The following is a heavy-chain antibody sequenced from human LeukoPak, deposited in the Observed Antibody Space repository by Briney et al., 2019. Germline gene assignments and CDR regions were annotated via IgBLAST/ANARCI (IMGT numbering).Heavy chain of an antibody. V-gene: IGHV4-4*09. Sequence: SETLSLTCTVYGGSIGSYYWSWVRQPPGKGLEWIGNICSDGSTDYNPSLKSRVTMAVYTSENQSSLNLSSGTAAYTAVYYCARHWSRQAVVTIDYWGQGTLVTVSS. CDR3: ARHWSRQAVVTIDY. D-gene: IGHD5-18*01. J-gene: IGHJ4*02. CDR1: GGSIGSYY. CDR2: ICSDGST.